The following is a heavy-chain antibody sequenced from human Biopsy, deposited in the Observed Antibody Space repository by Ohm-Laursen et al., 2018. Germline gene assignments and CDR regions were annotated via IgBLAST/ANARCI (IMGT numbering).Heavy chain of an antibody. J-gene: IGHJ4*02. CDR1: GFTFSSYS. D-gene: IGHD5-24*01. Sequence: SLRLSCAASGFTFSSYSMNWVRQAPGKGLEWVSFISSGSSPIYYADSVKGRFTISRDSSKNTLYLQMNSLRVEDTAVYYCARGPSGVATIGGGQGTLVTVSS. V-gene: IGHV3-48*01. CDR2: ISSGSSPI. CDR3: ARGPSGVATIG.